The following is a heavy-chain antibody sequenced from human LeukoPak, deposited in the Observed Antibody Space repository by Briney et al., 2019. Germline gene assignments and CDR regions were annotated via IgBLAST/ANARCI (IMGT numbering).Heavy chain of an antibody. CDR2: ISWNSGSI. J-gene: IGHJ4*02. V-gene: IGHV3-9*01. Sequence: GGSLRLSCAASGFTFDDYAMHWVRQAPGKGLEWVSGISWNSGSIGYADSVKGRFTISRDNAKNSLYLQMNSPRAEDTALYYCAKDRGSSRMLDYWGQGTLVNVSS. D-gene: IGHD6-13*01. CDR3: AKDRGSSRMLDY. CDR1: GFTFDDYA.